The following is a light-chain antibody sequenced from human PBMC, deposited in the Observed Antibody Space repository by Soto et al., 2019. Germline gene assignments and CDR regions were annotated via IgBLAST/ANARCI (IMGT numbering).Light chain of an antibody. V-gene: IGLV2-11*01. CDR2: DVS. J-gene: IGLJ3*02. CDR1: SGDVGGYNF. Sequence: QSALTQARSVSGSPGQSVTISCTGTSGDVGGYNFVSWYQQHPGNAPKLMIFDVSQRPSGDPDRFSGSKSGYTASLTISGLQAEDEADYYCCSYGGSDTWVFGGATKVTVL. CDR3: CSYGGSDTWV.